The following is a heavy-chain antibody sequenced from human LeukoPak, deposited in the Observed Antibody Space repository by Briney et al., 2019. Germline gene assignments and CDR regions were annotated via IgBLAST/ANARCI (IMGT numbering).Heavy chain of an antibody. CDR2: IRSKAYGGTT. V-gene: IGHV3-49*04. CDR1: GFTLGDYA. Sequence: GRSLRLSCTASGFTLGDYAMSWVRQAPGKGLEWVGFIRSKAYGGTTEYAASVKGRFTISRDDSKSIAYLQMNSLKTEDTAVYYCTRGPLRFLEWPYYYYYGMDVWGQGTTVTVSS. J-gene: IGHJ6*02. CDR3: TRGPLRFLEWPYYYYYGMDV. D-gene: IGHD3-3*01.